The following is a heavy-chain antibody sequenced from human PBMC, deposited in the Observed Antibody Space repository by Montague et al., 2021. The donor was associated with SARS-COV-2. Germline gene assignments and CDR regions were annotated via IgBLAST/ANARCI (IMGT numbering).Heavy chain of an antibody. V-gene: IGHV4-59*01. J-gene: IGHJ3*01. Sequence: SKTLSLTCTVSGDSINNYYWSWIRQPPGKGLEWIGNTFYSGSTMYNPSLKSRVTISVDTSKNQFSLNLSSVTAADPAVYFCARLSGYNPFDAFDLWGPGTMVTVSS. CDR3: ARLSGYNPFDAFDL. CDR1: GDSINNYY. CDR2: TFYSGST. D-gene: IGHD5-24*01.